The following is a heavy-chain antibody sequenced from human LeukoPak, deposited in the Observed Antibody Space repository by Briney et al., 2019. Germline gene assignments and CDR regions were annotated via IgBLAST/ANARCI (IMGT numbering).Heavy chain of an antibody. CDR2: IIPIFGTA. V-gene: IGHV1-69*05. Sequence: ASVKVSCKASGGTFSSYAISWVRQAPGQGLEWMGGIIPIFGTANYAQKFQGRVTMTRDTSISTAYMELSRLRSDDTAVYYCARDSNLKPLPYWGQGTLVTVSS. D-gene: IGHD1-14*01. CDR3: ARDSNLKPLPY. J-gene: IGHJ4*02. CDR1: GGTFSSYA.